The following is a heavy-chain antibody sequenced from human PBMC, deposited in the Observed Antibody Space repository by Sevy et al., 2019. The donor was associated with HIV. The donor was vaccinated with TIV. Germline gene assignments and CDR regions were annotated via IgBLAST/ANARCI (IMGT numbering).Heavy chain of an antibody. V-gene: IGHV3-21*01. Sequence: GGSLRLSCAASGFSFNTYTFYWVRQAPGEGLEWISSISSSGVYEYYEESVRGRFTISRDNAKNSLSLQMNGLRVEDTGVYYCARVPDSGGRGRADYWGQGTRVTVSS. J-gene: IGHJ4*02. CDR1: GFSFNTYT. CDR2: ISSSGVYE. CDR3: ARVPDSGGRGRADY. D-gene: IGHD1-26*01.